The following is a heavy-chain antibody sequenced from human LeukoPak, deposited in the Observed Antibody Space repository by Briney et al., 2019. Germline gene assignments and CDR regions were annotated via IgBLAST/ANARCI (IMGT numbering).Heavy chain of an antibody. CDR1: DYSISSGYY. Sequence: NSSETLSLTCNVFDYSISSGYYWGWIRQPPGKGLEWIGSKHHSGNIDDNPSLKSRVSISIDTSKNQFSLKLSSVIAADTAVYYCARDSWPEVVRFDYWGQGILVTVSS. CDR2: KHHSGNI. CDR3: ARDSWPEVVRFDY. D-gene: IGHD1-14*01. J-gene: IGHJ4*02. V-gene: IGHV4-38-2*02.